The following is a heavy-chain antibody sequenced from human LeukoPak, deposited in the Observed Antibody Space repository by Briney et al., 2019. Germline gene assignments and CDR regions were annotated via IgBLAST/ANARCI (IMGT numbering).Heavy chain of an antibody. J-gene: IGHJ5*02. Sequence: ASVKVSCKASGYTFTDYAMHWVRQAPGERLEWMGWINTGKGNTKYSQKFQGRVTITMDTSACTAYMELSSLRSEDTAVYYCARDHVVGLAPFDPWGQGTLVTVSS. V-gene: IGHV1-3*04. CDR3: ARDHVVGLAPFDP. D-gene: IGHD2-15*01. CDR1: GYTFTDYA. CDR2: INTGKGNT.